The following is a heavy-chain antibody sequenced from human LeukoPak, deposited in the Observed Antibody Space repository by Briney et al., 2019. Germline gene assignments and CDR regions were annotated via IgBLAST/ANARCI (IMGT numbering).Heavy chain of an antibody. D-gene: IGHD6-19*01. J-gene: IGHJ4*02. CDR2: ISTYNGDT. CDR1: GYTFTNYG. CDR3: ARDPSNTSGRYVYFDY. V-gene: IGHV1-18*01. Sequence: ASVKVSCKASGYTFTNYGITWVRQAPEQELEWMAWISTYNGDTHYAQKFQGRVTMTTDTSTSAAYMELRSLRSDDTAVYYCARDPSNTSGRYVYFDYWGQGTVVTVSS.